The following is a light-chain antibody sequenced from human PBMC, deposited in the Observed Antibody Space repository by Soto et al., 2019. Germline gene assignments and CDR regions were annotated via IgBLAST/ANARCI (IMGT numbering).Light chain of an antibody. CDR1: QSVSTNF. V-gene: IGKV3-20*01. Sequence: EIVLTQSPGTLSLSPGEGATLSCRASQSVSTNFFAWYQQKPGQAPRLLIYGASTRATGIPDRFSGSGSWTDVALTISRLEPEDFAVYYCQQYGRTSWTFGQGTKVEIK. CDR3: QQYGRTSWT. CDR2: GAS. J-gene: IGKJ1*01.